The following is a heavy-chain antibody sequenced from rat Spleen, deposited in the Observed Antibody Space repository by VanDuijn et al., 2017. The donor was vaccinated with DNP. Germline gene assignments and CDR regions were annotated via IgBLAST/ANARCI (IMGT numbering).Heavy chain of an antibody. Sequence: EVQLQVSGPGLVKPSQSLSLTCSVTGYSITSNYWGWIRKFPGHKLEYIGHISYSGRTTSNPSLKSRISITRDISKNQFFLRLNSVTPEDTATYYCARWTRYFDYWGQGIMVTVSS. J-gene: IGHJ2*01. CDR1: GYSITSNY. V-gene: IGHV3-1*01. CDR3: ARWTRYFDY. CDR2: ISYSGRT. D-gene: IGHD1-4*01.